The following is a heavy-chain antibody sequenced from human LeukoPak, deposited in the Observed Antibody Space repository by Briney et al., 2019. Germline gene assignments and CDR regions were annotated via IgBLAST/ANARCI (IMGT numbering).Heavy chain of an antibody. J-gene: IGHJ6*02. V-gene: IGHV4-39*01. CDR1: GGSISGDGYH. CDR2: IHYSGST. Sequence: PSETLSLTCSVSGGSISGDGYHWGWIRRPPGKGLGWIGSIHYSGSTCYKTSLKSRVTIDVDTSKNQFSLKLSSVTAADTAVYYCARTSHSGYMVRGVLYYGMDVWGQGTTVTVSS. CDR3: ARTSHSGYMVRGVLYYGMDV. D-gene: IGHD3-10*01.